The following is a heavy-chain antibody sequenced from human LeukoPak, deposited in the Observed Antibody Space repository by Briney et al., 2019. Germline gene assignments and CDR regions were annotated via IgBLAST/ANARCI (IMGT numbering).Heavy chain of an antibody. Sequence: PSETLSLTCTDSGCSISSYYWSWIRQPPGKGLEWIGDIYYSGSTNYNPSLKSRVTISVDTSKNQFSLKLSSVTAADTAVYYCARSGWEAYSSSFYYYYGMDVWGQGTTVTVSS. V-gene: IGHV4-59*01. CDR3: ARSGWEAYSSSFYYYYGMDV. D-gene: IGHD6-13*01. CDR1: GCSISSYY. CDR2: IYYSGST. J-gene: IGHJ6*02.